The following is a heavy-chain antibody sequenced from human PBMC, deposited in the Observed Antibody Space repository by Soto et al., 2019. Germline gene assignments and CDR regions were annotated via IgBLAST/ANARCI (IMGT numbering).Heavy chain of an antibody. J-gene: IGHJ2*01. CDR2: INPSGGST. Sequence: VKVSCKASGGTFSSYAISWVRQAPGQGLEWMGIINPSGGSTSYAQKFQGRVTMTRDTSTSTVYMELSSLRSEDTAVYYCARDLPGAYCGGDCYSLGWYFDLWGRGTLVTVSS. CDR1: GGTFSSYA. V-gene: IGHV1-46*01. D-gene: IGHD2-21*02. CDR3: ARDLPGAYCGGDCYSLGWYFDL.